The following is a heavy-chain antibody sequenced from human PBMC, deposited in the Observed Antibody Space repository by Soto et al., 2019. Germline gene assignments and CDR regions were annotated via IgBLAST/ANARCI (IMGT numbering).Heavy chain of an antibody. CDR3: ARYIPGVRYYGMDV. CDR2: IGESGTPT. J-gene: IGHJ6*02. Sequence: GGSLRLPCAASGFTFRSHAMKWVRQAPGKGLEWVSLIGESGTPTYYADSVKGRFTISRDNSGNTLFLEMYSLRAEDTAVYDCARYIPGVRYYGMDVWGQGTTLSVSS. V-gene: IGHV3-23*01. CDR1: GFTFRSHA. D-gene: IGHD2-2*01.